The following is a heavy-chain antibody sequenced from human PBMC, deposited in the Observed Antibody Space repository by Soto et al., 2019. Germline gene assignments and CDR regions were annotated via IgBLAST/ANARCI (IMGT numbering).Heavy chain of an antibody. CDR3: ARESEDLTSNFDY. V-gene: IGHV3-21*06. Sequence: GGTLTLSCAASGVTFTRYSMNWVRQAPGKGLEWVSSISSTTNYIYYGDSMKGRFTISRDNAKNSLYLEMNSLRAEDTAVYYCARESEDLTSNFDYWGQGTLVTVSS. CDR1: GVTFTRYS. CDR2: ISSTTNYI. J-gene: IGHJ4*02.